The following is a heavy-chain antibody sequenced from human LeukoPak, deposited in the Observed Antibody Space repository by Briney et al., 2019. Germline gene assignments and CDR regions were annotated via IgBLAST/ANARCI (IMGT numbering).Heavy chain of an antibody. CDR3: ARAYSSGWHDAFDI. J-gene: IGHJ3*02. CDR2: ICPGDSDT. V-gene: IGHV5-51*01. D-gene: IGHD6-19*01. CDR1: GCSFTSYL. Sequence: GESLKISCEGCGCSFTSYLSGWVRPMPVKGLEWMEIICPGDSDTRYSPSFQGQVTISADKSISTAYLQWSSLKASDTAMYYCARAYSSGWHDAFDIWGQGTMVTVSS.